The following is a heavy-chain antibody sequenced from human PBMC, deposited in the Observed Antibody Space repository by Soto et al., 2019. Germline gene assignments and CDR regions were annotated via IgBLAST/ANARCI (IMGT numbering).Heavy chain of an antibody. V-gene: IGHV3-9*01. CDR3: AKVHGAAGYLDAFDI. Sequence: PGWSLRLSCASSVFTFDDYAMHWVRQAPGKGLEWVSGISWNSGSIGYADSVKGRFTISRDNAKNSLYLQMNSLRAEDTALYYCAKVHGAAGYLDAFDIWGQGTMVTVSS. CDR2: ISWNSGSI. J-gene: IGHJ3*02. D-gene: IGHD6-13*01. CDR1: VFTFDDYA.